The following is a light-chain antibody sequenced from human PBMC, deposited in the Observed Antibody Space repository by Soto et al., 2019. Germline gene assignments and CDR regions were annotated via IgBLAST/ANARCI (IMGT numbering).Light chain of an antibody. J-gene: IGKJ1*01. CDR1: QSISSW. Sequence: DIQMTQSPSTLSASVGDRVTITCRASQSISSWVGWYQQKPGKAPKLLIYKASSLESGVPSRFSGSGSGTEFTLTISSLQPDDFATYYCQQYNTYPWTFGQGTKVEIK. V-gene: IGKV1-5*03. CDR2: KAS. CDR3: QQYNTYPWT.